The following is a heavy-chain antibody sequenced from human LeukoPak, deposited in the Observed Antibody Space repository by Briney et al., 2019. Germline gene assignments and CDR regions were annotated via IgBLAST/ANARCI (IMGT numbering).Heavy chain of an antibody. CDR3: ARDLNLVRRGSAIAAAGTEFGY. V-gene: IGHV1-46*01. D-gene: IGHD6-13*01. Sequence: ASVKVSCKASGYTFTGYYMHWVRQAPGQGLEWMGIINPSGGSTSYAQKFQGRVTMTRDTSTSTVYMELSSLRSEDTAVYYCARDLNLVRRGSAIAAAGTEFGYWGQGTLVTVSS. CDR1: GYTFTGYY. J-gene: IGHJ4*02. CDR2: INPSGGST.